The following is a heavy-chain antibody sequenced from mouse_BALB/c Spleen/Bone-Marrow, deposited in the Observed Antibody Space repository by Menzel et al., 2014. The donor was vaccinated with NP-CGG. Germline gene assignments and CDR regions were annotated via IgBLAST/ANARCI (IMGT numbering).Heavy chain of an antibody. CDR3: ARGDFDCEGWFTY. CDR2: IYPGDGDI. Sequence: QVQLKESGAELVRPGSSVKFSCKASGYAFSSYWMNWVQQRPGQGLEWIGQIYPGDGDINYNGKFKGKATLTADKSPGTASLQFSSLTSEDSAVYFCARGDFDCEGWFTYWGQGTLVTVSA. D-gene: IGHD2-4*01. CDR1: GYAFSSYW. J-gene: IGHJ3*01. V-gene: IGHV1-80*01.